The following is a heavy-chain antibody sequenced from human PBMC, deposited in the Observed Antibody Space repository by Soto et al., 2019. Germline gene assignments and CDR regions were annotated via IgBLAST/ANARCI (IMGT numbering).Heavy chain of an antibody. CDR3: ARASGCSGGSCYYLLGY. CDR1: GYTFTSYD. CDR2: MNPNSGNT. J-gene: IGHJ4*02. Sequence: GASVKVSCKASGYTFTSYDTNWVRQATGQGLEWMGWMNPNSGNTGYAQKFQGRVTMTRNTSISTAYMELSSLRSEDTAVYYCARASGCSGGSCYYLLGYWGQGTLVTVSS. D-gene: IGHD2-15*01. V-gene: IGHV1-8*01.